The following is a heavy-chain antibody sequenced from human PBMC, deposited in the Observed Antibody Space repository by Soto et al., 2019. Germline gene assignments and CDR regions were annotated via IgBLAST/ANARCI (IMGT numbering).Heavy chain of an antibody. CDR1: GYTFTSYG. D-gene: IGHD3-16*01. CDR2: ISAYNGNT. J-gene: IGHJ6*02. V-gene: IGHV1-18*01. CDR3: ARFESQAALYYYYYYGMDV. Sequence: ASVKVSCKASGYTFTSYGISWVRQAPGQGLEWMGWISAYNGNTNYAQKLQGRVTMTTDTSTSTAYMELRSLRSDDTAVYYCARFESQAALYYYYYYGMDVWGQGTTVTVSS.